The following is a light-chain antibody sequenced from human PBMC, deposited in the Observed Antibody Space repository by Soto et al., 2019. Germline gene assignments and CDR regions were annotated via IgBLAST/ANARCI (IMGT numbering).Light chain of an antibody. V-gene: IGKV1-5*03. Sequence: DIQMTQSPSTLSASVGDRVTITCRASQSISSWLAWYQQKPGKAPKLLIYKASSLESGVPSRFSGSGSGTEFNLTIHSLQPDDFASYYCQQYNSYSTFGQGTKVEIK. J-gene: IGKJ1*01. CDR1: QSISSW. CDR3: QQYNSYST. CDR2: KAS.